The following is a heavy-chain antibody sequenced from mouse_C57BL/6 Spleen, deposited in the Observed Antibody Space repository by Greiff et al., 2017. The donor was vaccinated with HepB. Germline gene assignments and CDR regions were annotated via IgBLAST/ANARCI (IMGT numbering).Heavy chain of an antibody. V-gene: IGHV3-6*01. J-gene: IGHJ2*01. CDR1: GYSITSGYY. Sequence: EVKLQQSGPGLVKPSQSLSLTCSVTGYSITSGYYWNWIRQFPGNKLEWMGYISYDGSNNYNPSLKNRISITRDTSKNQFFLKLNSVTTEDTATYYCARVTTASHFDYWGQGTTLTVSS. CDR2: ISYDGSN. CDR3: ARVTTASHFDY. D-gene: IGHD1-2*01.